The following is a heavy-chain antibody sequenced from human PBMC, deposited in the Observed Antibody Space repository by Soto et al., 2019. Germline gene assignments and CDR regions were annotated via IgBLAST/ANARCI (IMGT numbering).Heavy chain of an antibody. J-gene: IGHJ6*02. CDR1: GYTFSSHD. Sequence: QVQLVQSGAEVKKPGASVKVSCKASGYTFSSHDINWVRPATGQGLEWMGWMNPNSGNTGYAQKFQGRGTMTRTTSISTAYMELSSLRSEDMAVYYCASYVRSYYHGMDVWGQGTTGTVSS. CDR3: ASYVRSYYHGMDV. D-gene: IGHD3-16*01. CDR2: MNPNSGNT. V-gene: IGHV1-8*01.